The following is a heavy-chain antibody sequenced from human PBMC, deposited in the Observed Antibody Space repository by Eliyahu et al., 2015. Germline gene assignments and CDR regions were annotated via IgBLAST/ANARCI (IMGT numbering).Heavy chain of an antibody. CDR1: GFTFSNYA. V-gene: IGHV3-23*01. Sequence: EVQLLESGGGLVQPGGSLRLSXXASGFTFSNYAMSWXXQAPGKGLXWVSSIRGSGGSTYYADSVKGRFTISRDNSKNTLYMQMNSLRAEDTAVYYCAKDLAVAGPWGQGTLVTVSS. CDR3: AKDLAVAGP. J-gene: IGHJ5*02. CDR2: IRGSGGST. D-gene: IGHD6-19*01.